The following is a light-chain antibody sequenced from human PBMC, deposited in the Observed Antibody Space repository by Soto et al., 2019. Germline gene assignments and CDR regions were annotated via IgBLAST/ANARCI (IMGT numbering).Light chain of an antibody. J-gene: IGKJ5*01. CDR2: DAS. Sequence: EIVLTQSPGTLSLSPGDRATLSCRASQSVSSSYLAWYQQKPGQAPRLLIYDASNRATGIPARFSGSGSGTDFTLTISSLEPEDFAVYYCQQRSNWPPTFGQGTRLEIK. CDR1: QSVSSSY. CDR3: QQRSNWPPT. V-gene: IGKV3-11*01.